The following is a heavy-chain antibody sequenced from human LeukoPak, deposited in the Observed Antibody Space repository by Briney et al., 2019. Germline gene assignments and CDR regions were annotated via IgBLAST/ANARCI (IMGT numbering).Heavy chain of an antibody. V-gene: IGHV4-34*01. Sequence: MPSETLSLTCAVYGGSFSGYYWSWIRQPPGKGLEWIGEINHSGSTNYNPSLKSRVTISVDTSKNQFSLKLSSVTAADTAVYYCVRRAGVNWGQGTLVTVSS. CDR3: VRRAGVN. J-gene: IGHJ4*02. CDR1: GGSFSGYY. CDR2: INHSGST.